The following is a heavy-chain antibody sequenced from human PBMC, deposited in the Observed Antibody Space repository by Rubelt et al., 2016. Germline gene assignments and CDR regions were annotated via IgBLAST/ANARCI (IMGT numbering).Heavy chain of an antibody. D-gene: IGHD6-19*01. CDR3: ARVGRVGAVAGRFYFDY. J-gene: IGHJ4*02. CDR2: IYYSGST. V-gene: IGHV4-39*07. CDR1: GGSISSSSYY. Sequence: QLQLQESGPGLVKPSETLSLTCTVSGGSISSSSYYWGWIRQPTGKGLEWIGSIYYSGSTYYNPSLSVWVSISVDTSKNQFSLKLSAVTAAGTAVYYCARVGRVGAVAGRFYFDYWGQGTLVTVSS.